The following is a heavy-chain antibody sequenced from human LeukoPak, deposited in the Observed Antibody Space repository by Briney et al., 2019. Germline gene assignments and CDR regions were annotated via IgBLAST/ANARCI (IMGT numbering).Heavy chain of an antibody. CDR3: ARLPIDIVVVPAAPREMDV. J-gene: IGHJ6*04. V-gene: IGHV4-39*01. Sequence: SETLSLTCTVSGGSISSSSYYWGWIRQPPGKGLEWIGSIYYSGSTYYNPSLKSRVTISVDTSKNQFSLKLSSVTAADTAVYYCARLPIDIVVVPAAPREMDVWGKGTTVTVSS. CDR2: IYYSGST. CDR1: GGSISSSSYY. D-gene: IGHD2-2*01.